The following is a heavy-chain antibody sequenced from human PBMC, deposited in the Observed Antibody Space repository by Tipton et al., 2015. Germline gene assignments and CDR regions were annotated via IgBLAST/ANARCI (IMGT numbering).Heavy chain of an antibody. CDR1: GFTFSSYA. Sequence: SLRLSCAASGFTFSSYAMSWVRQAPGKGLEWVSAISVSGGSTFYADSVKGRFTISRDNAKNSLYLQMNSLRDEDTAVYYCARVELTGTTQPVDYWGQGTLVTVSS. V-gene: IGHV3-23*01. J-gene: IGHJ4*02. CDR2: ISVSGGST. CDR3: ARVELTGTTQPVDY. D-gene: IGHD1-20*01.